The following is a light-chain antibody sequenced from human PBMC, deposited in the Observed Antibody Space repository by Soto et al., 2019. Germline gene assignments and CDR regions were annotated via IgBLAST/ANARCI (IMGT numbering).Light chain of an antibody. J-gene: IGKJ1*01. CDR3: QEHGNSPWT. CDR1: QSVSTTY. CDR2: GAS. Sequence: EIVLTQSPGTLSLSPGEGATLSCRASQSVSTTYLAWYQQKPGQAPRLLIYGASSRATGIPDRFSGTGSGTDFTLTISRLGPEDFAVYYCQEHGNSPWTFGQGTKVEIK. V-gene: IGKV3-20*01.